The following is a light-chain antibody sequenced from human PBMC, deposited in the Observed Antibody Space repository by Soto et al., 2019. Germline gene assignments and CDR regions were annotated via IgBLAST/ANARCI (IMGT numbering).Light chain of an antibody. CDR1: QGIGDT. V-gene: IGKV3-15*01. Sequence: IVMAPSPPTPAVSPGGGVTPSCRANQGIGDTLAWYQHKPGQTPRLLIYDTSTRATGVPARFSGSRSGPEFTLTINSLQSEDFVIYYCQPYNNWPLTFGGGTKVDIK. CDR2: DTS. J-gene: IGKJ4*01. CDR3: QPYNNWPLT.